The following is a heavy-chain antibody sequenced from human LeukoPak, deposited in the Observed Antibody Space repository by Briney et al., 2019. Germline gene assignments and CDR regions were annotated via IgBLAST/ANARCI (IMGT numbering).Heavy chain of an antibody. Sequence: ASVKVSCKASGGTFISYAISWVRQAPGQGLEWMGGIIPIFGTANYAQKFQGRVTITADESTSTAYMELSSLRSEDTAVYYCARDAPTRYCSGGSCYQNWFDPWGQGTLVTVSS. CDR2: IIPIFGTA. CDR1: GGTFISYA. D-gene: IGHD2-15*01. CDR3: ARDAPTRYCSGGSCYQNWFDP. V-gene: IGHV1-69*13. J-gene: IGHJ5*02.